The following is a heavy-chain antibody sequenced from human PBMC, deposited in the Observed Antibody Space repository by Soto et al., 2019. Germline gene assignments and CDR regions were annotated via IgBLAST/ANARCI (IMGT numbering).Heavy chain of an antibody. CDR2: IYYTGST. Sequence: SETLSLTCTVSGAFISSGDYYWSWIRQPPGKGLEWIGYIYYTGSTYYNPSLKSRLSISVDASKNQLSLDLTSVTVADTAVYYCARAFDESSGYYGALGLWGQGTLVTVSS. D-gene: IGHD3-22*01. V-gene: IGHV4-30-4*01. J-gene: IGHJ4*02. CDR3: ARAFDESSGYYGALGL. CDR1: GAFISSGDYY.